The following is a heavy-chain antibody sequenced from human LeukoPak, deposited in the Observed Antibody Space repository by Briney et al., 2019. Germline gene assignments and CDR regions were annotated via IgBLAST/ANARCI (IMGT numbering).Heavy chain of an antibody. Sequence: SETLSLTCTVSGGSISSYYWSWIRQPAEKGLEWIGRIYTSGSTNYNPSLKSRVTMSVDTSKNQFSLKLSSVTAADTAVYYCARTYYYGSGGYNWFDPWGQGTLVTVSS. CDR3: ARTYYYGSGGYNWFDP. D-gene: IGHD3-10*01. J-gene: IGHJ5*02. CDR1: GGSISSYY. V-gene: IGHV4-4*07. CDR2: IYTSGST.